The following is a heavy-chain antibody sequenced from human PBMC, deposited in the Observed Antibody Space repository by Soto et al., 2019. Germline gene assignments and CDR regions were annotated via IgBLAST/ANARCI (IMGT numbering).Heavy chain of an antibody. V-gene: IGHV3-23*01. D-gene: IGHD5-12*01. CDR2: ISGSGGST. CDR3: AKSALIVATAVVDYFDY. J-gene: IGHJ4*02. CDR1: GFTFSSYA. Sequence: GGSLRLSCAASGFTFSSYAMSWVRQAPGKGLEWVSAISGSGGSTYYADSVNGRFTISRDNSKNTLYLQMNSLRAEDTAVYYCAKSALIVATAVVDYFDYWGQGTLVTVSS.